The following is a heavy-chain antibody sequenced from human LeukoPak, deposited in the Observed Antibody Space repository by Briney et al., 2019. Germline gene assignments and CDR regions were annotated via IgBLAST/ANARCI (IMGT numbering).Heavy chain of an antibody. V-gene: IGHV3-23*01. Sequence: GGSLRLSCAASGFTFSSYAMSWVRQAPGKGLEWVSGISGSDGSTYYADSVKGRFTISRDNSKNTLYLQMNSLRAEDTAVYYCAKGRSRTYSPTWDYWGQGTLVTVSS. CDR2: ISGSDGST. J-gene: IGHJ4*02. D-gene: IGHD1-26*01. CDR3: AKGRSRTYSPTWDY. CDR1: GFTFSSYA.